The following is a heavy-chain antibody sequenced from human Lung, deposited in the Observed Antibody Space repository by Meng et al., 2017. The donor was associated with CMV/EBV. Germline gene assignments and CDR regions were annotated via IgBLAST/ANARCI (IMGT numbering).Heavy chain of an antibody. CDR2: FFHSGDT. V-gene: IGHV4-39*01. J-gene: IGHJ4*02. D-gene: IGHD1-26*01. Sequence: SETLSLTCTVTDVSISNSSFFWGWIRQPPGKGLEWIGSFFHSGDTYSNPSLRSRVAISVDTSKNQFSLRLNSVTATDTAMYYCARHLRGYSWPKSDWGQGALVTGSS. CDR3: ARHLRGYSWPKSD. CDR1: DVSISNSSFF.